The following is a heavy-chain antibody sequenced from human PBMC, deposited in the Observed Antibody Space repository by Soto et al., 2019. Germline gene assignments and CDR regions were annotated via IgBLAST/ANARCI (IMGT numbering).Heavy chain of an antibody. D-gene: IGHD6-25*01. V-gene: IGHV7-4-1*01. Sequence: QVQLVQSGSELKKPGASVKFSCKASGYTFTSYAMNWVRQAPGQGLEWMGWINTNTGNPTYAQGFTGRFVFSLDTSVSTAYLQICSLKAEDTAVYYCARGGVGNNSSDHYYYYGMDVWGQGTTVTVSS. CDR1: GYTFTSYA. CDR2: INTNTGNP. J-gene: IGHJ6*02. CDR3: ARGGVGNNSSDHYYYYGMDV.